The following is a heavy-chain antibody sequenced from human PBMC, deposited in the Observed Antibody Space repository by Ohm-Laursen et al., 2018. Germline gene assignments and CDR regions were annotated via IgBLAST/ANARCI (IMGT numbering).Heavy chain of an antibody. J-gene: IGHJ5*02. CDR1: GGSISSYY. CDR2: IYYIGTT. Sequence: GTLSLTWTVSGGSISSYYWSWIRQPPGKGLEWIGYIYYIGTTNYNPSLKSRVTISVDTSKNQFSLKLSSVTAADTAVYYCARAVIGHIAWFDPWGQGTLVTVSS. V-gene: IGHV4-59*01. CDR3: ARAVIGHIAWFDP. D-gene: IGHD2-21*01.